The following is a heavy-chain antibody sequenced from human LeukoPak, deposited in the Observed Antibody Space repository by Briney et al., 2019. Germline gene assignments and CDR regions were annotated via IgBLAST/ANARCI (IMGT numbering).Heavy chain of an antibody. CDR3: AHTKFDDKLYSFDY. D-gene: IGHD1-1*01. V-gene: IGHV2-5*02. Sequence: SGPTPVNPTQTLSLTCTFSGFSLSTSEVAVAWIHQPPGKPLQWLPLIYWADDKRYRPPLKGRLTITKATSKHQVVLTMTNINPVDTATYYCAHTKFDDKLYSFDYWGQGTLVIVSS. J-gene: IGHJ4*02. CDR1: GFSLSTSEVA. CDR2: IYWADDK.